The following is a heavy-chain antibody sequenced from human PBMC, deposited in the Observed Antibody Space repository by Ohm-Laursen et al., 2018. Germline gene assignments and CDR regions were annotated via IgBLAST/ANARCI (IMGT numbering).Heavy chain of an antibody. Sequence: TLSLTCTVSGGSIAGSAYYWSWIRLHPGRGLEWIGSISHSGSTFHNPSLKSRVTMVVDTSKNHFSLKLTSVTAADRAVYFCARVLTPPDWYFDLWGRGTLVTVSS. V-gene: IGHV4-31*03. J-gene: IGHJ2*01. CDR1: GGSIAGSAYY. CDR3: ARVLTPPDWYFDL. D-gene: IGHD1-14*01. CDR2: ISHSGST.